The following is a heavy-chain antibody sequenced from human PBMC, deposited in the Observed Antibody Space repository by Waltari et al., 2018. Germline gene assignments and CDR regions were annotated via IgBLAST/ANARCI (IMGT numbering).Heavy chain of an antibody. V-gene: IGHV3-30*02. Sequence: QVQLVESGGGVFQPGGSLRLSCAASGFPFGSHAMHWVRQAPGKGLEWVAFIRYDEGKRLYADSVKGRFTVSRDNFQNTVYLQMNSLKPEDTAVYYCAKDRGDYGDYWGQGTLVTVSS. CDR1: GFPFGSHA. CDR2: IRYDEGKR. J-gene: IGHJ4*02. CDR3: AKDRGDYGDY. D-gene: IGHD3-16*01.